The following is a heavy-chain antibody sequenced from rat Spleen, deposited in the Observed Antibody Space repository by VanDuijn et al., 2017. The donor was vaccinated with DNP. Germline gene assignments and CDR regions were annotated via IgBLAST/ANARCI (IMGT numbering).Heavy chain of an antibody. Sequence: EVQLQESGPGLVKPSQSLSLTCSVTGYSITSNYWAWIRKFPGNKMEWMGYISYSGSTSYNPSLKRRISITRDTSKNPFFLQLNSVTTEDTATYYCARSLYYDGYYYYVMDAWGQGASVTVSS. V-gene: IGHV3-1*01. CDR2: ISYSGST. CDR1: GYSITSNY. D-gene: IGHD1-12*03. J-gene: IGHJ4*01. CDR3: ARSLYYDGYYYYVMDA.